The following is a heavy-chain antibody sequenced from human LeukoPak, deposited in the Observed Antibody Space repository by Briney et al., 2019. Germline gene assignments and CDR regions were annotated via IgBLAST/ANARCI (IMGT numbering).Heavy chain of an antibody. V-gene: IGHV1-46*01. CDR3: ARDGHRRYYYDSSGREHAFDI. Sequence: GASVKVSCKASGYTFTNYYIHWVRQAPGQGLEWMGMIIPSDGFTTYAQKFQGRLTMTRDMSTSTVYMELSSLRSEDTALYYCARDGHRRYYYDSSGREHAFDIWGQGTMVTVSS. CDR2: IIPSDGFT. D-gene: IGHD3-22*01. CDR1: GYTFTNYY. J-gene: IGHJ3*02.